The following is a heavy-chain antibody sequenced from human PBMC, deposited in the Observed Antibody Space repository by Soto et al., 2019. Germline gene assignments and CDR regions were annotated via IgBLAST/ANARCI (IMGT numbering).Heavy chain of an antibody. CDR3: ARDAPLLVAARPGGFDY. V-gene: IGHV3-21*01. D-gene: IGHD6-6*01. J-gene: IGHJ4*02. Sequence: SGGSLRLSCAASGFTFSSYSMNWVRQAPGKGLEWVSSISSSSSYIYYADSVKGRFTISRDNAKNSLYLQMNSLRAEDTAVYYCARDAPLLVAARPGGFDYWGQGTLVTVSS. CDR2: ISSSSSYI. CDR1: GFTFSSYS.